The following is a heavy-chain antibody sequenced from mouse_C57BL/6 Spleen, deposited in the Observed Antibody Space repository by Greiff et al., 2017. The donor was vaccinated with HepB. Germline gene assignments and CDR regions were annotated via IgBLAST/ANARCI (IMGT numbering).Heavy chain of an antibody. Sequence: EVKLMESGGDLVKPGGSLKLSCAASGFTFSSYGMSWVRQTPDKRLEWVATISSGGSYTYYPDSVKGRFTISRDNAKNTLFLQMSSLKSEDTAMYYCARSARDYAMDYWGQGTSVTVSS. CDR1: GFTFSSYG. CDR3: ARSARDYAMDY. V-gene: IGHV5-6*01. CDR2: ISSGGSYT. J-gene: IGHJ4*01.